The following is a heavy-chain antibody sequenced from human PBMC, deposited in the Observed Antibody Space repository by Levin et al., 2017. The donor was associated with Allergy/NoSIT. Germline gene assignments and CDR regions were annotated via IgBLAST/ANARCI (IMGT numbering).Heavy chain of an antibody. D-gene: IGHD6-19*01. Sequence: GESLKISCAASGFTFSNYGMHWVRQAPGKGLEWVAIISYDGSANYYADSVKGRFTVSRDNSKNTLYLQMNTLRAEDTAVYYCAKSEGGAGTLLHFQHWGQGTLVTVSS. V-gene: IGHV3-30*18. CDR2: ISYDGSAN. CDR1: GFTFSNYG. CDR3: AKSEGGAGTLLHFQH. J-gene: IGHJ1*01.